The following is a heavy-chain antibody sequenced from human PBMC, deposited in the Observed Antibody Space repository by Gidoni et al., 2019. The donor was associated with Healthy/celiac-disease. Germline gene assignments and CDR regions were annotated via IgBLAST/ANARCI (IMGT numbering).Heavy chain of an antibody. CDR2: IWYDGSNK. D-gene: IGHD6-13*01. CDR3: ASLHLWGSSSWNDAFDI. Sequence: QVQLVESGGGVVQPGRSLRLSCAASGFTFSSYGMHWVRQAPGKGLEWVAVIWYDGSNKDYADSVKGRFTISRDNSKNTLYLQMNSLRAEDTAVYYCASLHLWGSSSWNDAFDIWGQGTMVTVSS. V-gene: IGHV3-33*01. CDR1: GFTFSSYG. J-gene: IGHJ3*02.